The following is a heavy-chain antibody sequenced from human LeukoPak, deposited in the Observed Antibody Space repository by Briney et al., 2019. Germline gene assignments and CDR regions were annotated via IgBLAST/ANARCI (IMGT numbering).Heavy chain of an antibody. CDR2: INHSGST. J-gene: IGHJ6*04. D-gene: IGHD3-10*01. CDR1: GGSFSGYY. CDR3: ARAHYGSGKYYYYGMDV. V-gene: IGHV4-34*01. Sequence: SETLSLTCAVYGGSFSGYYWSWIRQPPGKGLEWIGVINHSGSTNYNPSLKSRVTISVDTSKNQFSLKLSSVTAADTAVYYCARAHYGSGKYYYYGMDVWGKWTTVTVSS.